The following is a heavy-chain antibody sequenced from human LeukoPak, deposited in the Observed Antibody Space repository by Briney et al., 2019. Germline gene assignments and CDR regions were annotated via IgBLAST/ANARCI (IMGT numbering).Heavy chain of an antibody. Sequence: GGSLRLSCAASGFTFSSYSMNWVRQAPGKGLEWVSSISSSSSYIYYADSVKGRFTISRDNAKNSLYLQMNSLRAEDTAVYYCAKGRARLGAFDIWGQGTMVTVSS. CDR1: GFTFSSYS. D-gene: IGHD5-24*01. CDR3: AKGRARLGAFDI. CDR2: ISSSSSYI. J-gene: IGHJ3*02. V-gene: IGHV3-21*01.